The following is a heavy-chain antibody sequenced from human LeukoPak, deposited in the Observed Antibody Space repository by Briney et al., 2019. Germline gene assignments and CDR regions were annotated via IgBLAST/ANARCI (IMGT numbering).Heavy chain of an antibody. CDR2: ISAYNGTT. CDR1: GYTFTSYG. D-gene: IGHD3-3*01. Sequence: ASVKVSCKASGYTFTSYGISWVRQAPGQGLEWMGWISAYNGTTNYAQKLQGRVTMTTDTSTSTAYRELRSLRSDDTAVYYCARGPLPWYDFWSGYYTNWFDPWGQGTLVTVSS. CDR3: ARGPLPWYDFWSGYYTNWFDP. J-gene: IGHJ5*02. V-gene: IGHV1-18*01.